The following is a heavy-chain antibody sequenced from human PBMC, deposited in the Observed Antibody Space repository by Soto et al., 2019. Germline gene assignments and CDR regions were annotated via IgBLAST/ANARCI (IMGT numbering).Heavy chain of an antibody. V-gene: IGHV3-7*03. Sequence: GGSLRLSCAASGFTFSSYWMSWVRQAPGKGLEWVANIKEDGSEKHYVDSVKGRFTVSRDNAENSLFLQMNSLRAGDTAVYYCARYGYYYGMDVWGQGTTVTVSS. J-gene: IGHJ6*02. D-gene: IGHD3-10*01. CDR1: GFTFSSYW. CDR3: ARYGYYYGMDV. CDR2: IKEDGSEK.